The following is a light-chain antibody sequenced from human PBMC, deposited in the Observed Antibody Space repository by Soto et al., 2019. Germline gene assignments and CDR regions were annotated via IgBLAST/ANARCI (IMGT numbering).Light chain of an antibody. J-gene: IGLJ3*02. CDR3: GAWDDSLTGVV. CDR2: DSN. CDR1: SSNIGNNY. V-gene: IGLV1-51*01. Sequence: QSVLTQPPSVSAAPGQTVTISCSGSSSNIGNNYVSWYQQLPGTAPKLLIYDSNERYSGIPDRFSGSKSGTSATLDITGLQTGDEADYYCGAWDDSLTGVVFGGGTKVTVL.